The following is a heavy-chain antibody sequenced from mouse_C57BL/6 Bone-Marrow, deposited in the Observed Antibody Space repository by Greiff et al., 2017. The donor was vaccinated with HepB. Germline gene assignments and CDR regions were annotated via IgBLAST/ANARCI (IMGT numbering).Heavy chain of an antibody. D-gene: IGHD2-3*01. CDR2: INPNNGGT. J-gene: IGHJ4*01. CDR1: GYTFTDYY. V-gene: IGHV1-26*01. Sequence: EVQLQQSGPELVKPGASVKISCKASGYTFTDYYMNWVKQSHGKSLEWIGDINPNNGGTSYNQKFKGKATLTVDKSSSTAYMELRSLTSEDSAVYYCARCHDGYYKGVYYAMDYWGQGTSVTVSS. CDR3: ARCHDGYYKGVYYAMDY.